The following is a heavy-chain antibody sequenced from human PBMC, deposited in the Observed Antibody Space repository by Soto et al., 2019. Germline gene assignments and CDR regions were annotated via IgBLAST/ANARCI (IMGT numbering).Heavy chain of an antibody. CDR2: IYYSGST. CDR3: ASYSSGWHAVSY. J-gene: IGHJ4*02. D-gene: IGHD6-19*01. Sequence: PSETLSLTCTVSGGSVSSGSYYWSWIRQPPGKGLEWIGYIYYSGSTNYNPSLKSRVTISVDTSKNQFSLKLSSVTAADTAVYYCASYSSGWHAVSYWGQGTLVTVSS. V-gene: IGHV4-61*01. CDR1: GGSVSSGSYY.